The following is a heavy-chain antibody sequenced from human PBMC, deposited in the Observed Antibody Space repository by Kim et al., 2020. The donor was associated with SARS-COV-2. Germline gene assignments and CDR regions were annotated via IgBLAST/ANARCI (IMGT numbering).Heavy chain of an antibody. CDR1: GFTFSSYS. CDR3: YVWGSYRYMGGVYFDY. V-gene: IGHV3-21*01. Sequence: GGSLRLSCAASGFTFSSYSMNWVRQAPGKGLEWVSSISSSSSYIYYADSVKGRFTISRDNAKNSLYLQMNSLRAEDTAVYYCYVWGSYRYMGGVYFDYWGQGTLVTVSS. J-gene: IGHJ4*02. CDR2: ISSSSSYI. D-gene: IGHD3-16*02.